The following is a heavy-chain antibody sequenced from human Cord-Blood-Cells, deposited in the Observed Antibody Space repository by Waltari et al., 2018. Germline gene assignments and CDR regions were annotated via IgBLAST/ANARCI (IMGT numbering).Heavy chain of an antibody. J-gene: IGHJ4*02. D-gene: IGHD6-6*01. CDR1: GFNFSASY. CDR2: ISSSGSTI. V-gene: IGHV3-11*04. CDR3: ARWGKRLSSSFH. Sequence: QVQLVESGGGLVKPGGSLRPSCAASGFNFSASYLSWIRQAPGKGLEWVSYISSSGSTIYYADSVKGRFTISRDNAKNSLYLQMNSLRAEDTAVYYCARWGKRLSSSFHWGQGTLVTVSS.